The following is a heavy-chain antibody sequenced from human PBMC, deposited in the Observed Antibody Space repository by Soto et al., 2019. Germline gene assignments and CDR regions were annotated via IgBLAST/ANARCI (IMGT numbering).Heavy chain of an antibody. J-gene: IGHJ6*02. CDR3: ARADCTGSYCCSCPFNYCVDV. D-gene: IGHD2-8*02. Sequence: QVQLVESGGGVVQPGGSLRLSCTTSGFTFNTYGMHWVRQAPGKGLEWVAIIWYDESNKYYADSVKARFTISRDNSKNSLYLQMNRLRAEDTALYHCARADCTGSYCCSCPFNYCVDVWGQGATVTVAS. CDR2: IWYDESNK. V-gene: IGHV3-33*08. CDR1: GFTFNTYG.